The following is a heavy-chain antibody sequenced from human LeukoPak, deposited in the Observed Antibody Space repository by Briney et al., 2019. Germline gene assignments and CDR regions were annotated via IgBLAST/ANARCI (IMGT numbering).Heavy chain of an antibody. Sequence: PGGSLRLSCAASGFTFSSYSMNWVRQAPGKGLEWVANIKQDGSEKYYVDSVKGRFTISRDNAKNSLYLQMNSLRAEDTAVYYCARLGRLLWFGEFDYMDVWGKGTTVTVSS. CDR2: IKQDGSEK. D-gene: IGHD3-10*01. V-gene: IGHV3-7*01. CDR3: ARLGRLLWFGEFDYMDV. J-gene: IGHJ6*03. CDR1: GFTFSSYS.